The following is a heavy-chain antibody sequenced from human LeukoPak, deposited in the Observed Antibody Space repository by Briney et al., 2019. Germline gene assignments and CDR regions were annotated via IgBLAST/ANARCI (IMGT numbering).Heavy chain of an antibody. J-gene: IGHJ4*02. CDR3: ARDRAVARFDY. D-gene: IGHD6-19*01. CDR1: GYTFTSHY. Sequence: GASVKVSCKASGYTFTSHYMHWVRQAPGQGLEWMGIINPSGGSTSYAQKFQGRVTMTRDTSTSTVYMELSSLRSEDTAVYYCARDRAVARFDYWGQGTLVTVSS. CDR2: INPSGGST. V-gene: IGHV1-46*01.